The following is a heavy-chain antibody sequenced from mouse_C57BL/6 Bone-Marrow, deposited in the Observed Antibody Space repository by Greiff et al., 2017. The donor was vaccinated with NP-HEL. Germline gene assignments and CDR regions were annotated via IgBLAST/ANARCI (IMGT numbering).Heavy chain of an antibody. D-gene: IGHD1-1*01. CDR1: GYTFTSYW. CDR2: IHPSDSDT. CDR3: AIYLITTGVAGDY. V-gene: IGHV1-74*01. J-gene: IGHJ2*01. Sequence: QVQLKQPGAELVKPGASVKVSCKASGYTFTSYWMHWVKQRPGQGLEWIGRIHPSDSDTNYNQKFKGKATLTVDKSSSTAYMQLSSLTSEDSAVYYCAIYLITTGVAGDYWGQGTTLTVSS.